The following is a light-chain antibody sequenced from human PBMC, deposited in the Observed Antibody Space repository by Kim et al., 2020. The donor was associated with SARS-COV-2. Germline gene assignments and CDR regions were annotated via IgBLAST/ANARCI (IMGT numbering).Light chain of an antibody. J-gene: IGLJ3*02. CDR1: KLGDKY. CDR3: QAWDSSCWV. CDR2: QDS. Sequence: LSPGKTGRLTRSGDKLGDKYACWYQQKPGQSPVLVIYQDSKRPSGIPERFSGSNSGNTATLTISGTQAMDEADYYCQAWDSSCWVFGGGTQLTVL. V-gene: IGLV3-1*01.